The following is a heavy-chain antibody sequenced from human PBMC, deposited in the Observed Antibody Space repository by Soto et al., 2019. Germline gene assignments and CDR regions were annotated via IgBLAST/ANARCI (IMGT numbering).Heavy chain of an antibody. D-gene: IGHD1-1*01. CDR3: EKQESDWNDHFEY. CDR2: ISYDGTDE. V-gene: IGHV3-30*18. J-gene: IGHJ4*02. CDR1: GFSFSSYG. Sequence: QVQLVESGGGVVQPGRSLRLSCAASGFSFSSYGVHWVRQAPGKGLEWVSMISYDGTDEYYADSVKGRFTISRDNSKNAVYLQMNSLRPGDTAVYYCEKQESDWNDHFEYWGQGTVVTLYS.